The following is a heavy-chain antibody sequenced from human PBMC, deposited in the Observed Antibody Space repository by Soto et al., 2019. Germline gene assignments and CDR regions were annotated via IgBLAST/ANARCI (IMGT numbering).Heavy chain of an antibody. J-gene: IGHJ4*02. Sequence: EVQLVESGGGLVQPGGSLRLSCTASGFAFSTAWMSWVRQAPGKGLEWVATIIQDGSKKYYADSVKGRSTISRDNTKSSLYLEMTSLRAEDTAVYYCARLTSHWGLGTLVTVSS. CDR3: ARLTSH. CDR1: GFAFSTAW. V-gene: IGHV3-7*01. CDR2: IIQDGSKK.